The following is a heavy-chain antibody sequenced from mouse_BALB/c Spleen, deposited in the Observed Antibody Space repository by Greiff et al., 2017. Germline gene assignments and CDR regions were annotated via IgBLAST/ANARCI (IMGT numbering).Heavy chain of an antibody. V-gene: IGHV1-87*01. CDR2: IYPGDGDT. J-gene: IGHJ4*01. CDR1: GYTFTSYW. Sequence: VQLQQSGAELARPGASVKLSCKASGYTFTSYWMQWVKQRPGQGLEWIGAIYPGDGDTRYTQKFKGKATLTADKSSSTAYMQLSSLASEDSAVYYCARRGWLLRDYYAMDYWGQGTSVTVSS. D-gene: IGHD2-3*01. CDR3: ARRGWLLRDYYAMDY.